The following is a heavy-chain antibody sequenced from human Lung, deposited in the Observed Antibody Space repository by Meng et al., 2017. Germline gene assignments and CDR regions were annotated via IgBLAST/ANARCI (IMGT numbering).Heavy chain of an antibody. Sequence: EAPLVESGGGLVQPGGSLRLSCAASGFTFSTHWMHWVRQAPGKGLEWVSRITGDGSSTIYADSVQGRFTMSRDNAKNTLSLQMNSLRAEDTAVYYCARGGVTTDDWGQGTLVTVSS. CDR2: ITGDGSST. V-gene: IGHV3-74*01. D-gene: IGHD4-17*01. CDR3: ARGGVTTDD. J-gene: IGHJ4*02. CDR1: GFTFSTHW.